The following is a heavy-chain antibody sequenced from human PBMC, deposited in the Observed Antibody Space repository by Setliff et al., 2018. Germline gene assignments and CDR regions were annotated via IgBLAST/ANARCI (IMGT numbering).Heavy chain of an antibody. Sequence: VKVSCKASGGTFSSYAISWVRQAPGQGLEWMGGIIPIFGTANYAQKFQGRVTITTDESTSTAYMELSSLRSEDTAVYYCARATYYYDSSGYFPDAFDIWGQGTMVT. D-gene: IGHD3-22*01. CDR2: IIPIFGTA. V-gene: IGHV1-69*05. CDR1: GGTFSSYA. J-gene: IGHJ3*02. CDR3: ARATYYYDSSGYFPDAFDI.